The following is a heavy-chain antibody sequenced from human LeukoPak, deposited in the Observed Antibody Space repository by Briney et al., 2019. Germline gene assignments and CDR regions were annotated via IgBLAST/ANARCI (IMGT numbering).Heavy chain of an antibody. CDR3: ARDRQVVPDAINYDWFDP. D-gene: IGHD2-2*02. Sequence: SVKVSCKASGGTFSSYAISWVRQAPGQGLEWMGGIIPIFGTANYAQKFQGRVTITADESTSTAYMELSSLRSEDTAVYYCARDRQVVPDAINYDWFDPWGQGTLATASS. J-gene: IGHJ5*02. CDR2: IIPIFGTA. V-gene: IGHV1-69*13. CDR1: GGTFSSYA.